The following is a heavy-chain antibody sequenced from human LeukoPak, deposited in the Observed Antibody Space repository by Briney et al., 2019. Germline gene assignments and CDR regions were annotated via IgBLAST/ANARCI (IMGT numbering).Heavy chain of an antibody. CDR3: AREDIVVVPHYFDY. V-gene: IGHV4-38-2*02. D-gene: IGHD2-2*01. J-gene: IGHJ4*02. Sequence: SETLSLTCTVSAYSISGGYYWGWLRQPPGKGLEWIGRIYTSGSTNYNPSLKSRVTMSVGTSKNQFSLKLSSVTAADTAVYYCAREDIVVVPHYFDYWGQGTLVTVSS. CDR2: IYTSGST. CDR1: AYSISGGYY.